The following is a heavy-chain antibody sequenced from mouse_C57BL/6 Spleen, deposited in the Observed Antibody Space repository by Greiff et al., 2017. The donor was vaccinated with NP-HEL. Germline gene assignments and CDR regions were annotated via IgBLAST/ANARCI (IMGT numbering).Heavy chain of an antibody. Sequence: EVKLVESGGGLVKPGGSLKLSCAASGFTFSSSAMSWVRQTPEKRLEWVATISDGGSYTYYPDNVKGRFTISRDNAKNNLYLQMSHLKSEDTAMYYCARNYYGSSYESFDYWGQGTTLTVSS. CDR2: ISDGGSYT. D-gene: IGHD1-1*01. J-gene: IGHJ2*01. CDR1: GFTFSSSA. V-gene: IGHV5-4*03. CDR3: ARNYYGSSYESFDY.